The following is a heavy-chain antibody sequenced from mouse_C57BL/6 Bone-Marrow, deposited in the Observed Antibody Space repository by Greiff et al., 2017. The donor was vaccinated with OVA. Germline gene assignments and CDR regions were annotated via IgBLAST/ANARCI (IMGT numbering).Heavy chain of an antibody. CDR1: GYTFTSYW. CDR3: ARRGYYGYGLWYFDV. V-gene: IGHV1-81*01. Sequence: VQLQQPGAELVKPGASVKLSCKASGYTFTSYWMQWVKQRPGQGLEWIGEIYPRSGNTYYNEKFKGKATLTADKSSSTAYMELRSLTSEDSAVYFCARRGYYGYGLWYFDVWGTGTTVTVSS. D-gene: IGHD2-2*01. CDR2: IYPRSGNT. J-gene: IGHJ1*03.